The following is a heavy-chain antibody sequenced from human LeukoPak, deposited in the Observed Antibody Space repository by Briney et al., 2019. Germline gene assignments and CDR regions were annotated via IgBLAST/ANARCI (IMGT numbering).Heavy chain of an antibody. CDR3: ARALRIYYYFDY. Sequence: GGSLRLSCAASGFTFSSYEMNWVRQAPGKGLEWVSYISSSGSTIYYADSVKGRFTISRDNSKNTLYLQMNSLRAEDTAVYYCARALRIYYYFDYWGQGTLVTVSS. D-gene: IGHD1-26*01. V-gene: IGHV3-48*03. CDR2: ISSSGSTI. CDR1: GFTFSSYE. J-gene: IGHJ4*02.